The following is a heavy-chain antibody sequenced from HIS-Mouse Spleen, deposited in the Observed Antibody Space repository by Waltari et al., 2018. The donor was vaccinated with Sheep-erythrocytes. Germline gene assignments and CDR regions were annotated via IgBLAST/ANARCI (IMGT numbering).Heavy chain of an antibody. V-gene: IGHV4-30-4*01. CDR1: VGSIRSGDYF. Sequence: QVQLQESGPGLVKPSQTLSLTCTVSVGSIRSGDYFWSWIRQPPGKGLEWIGYIYYSGSTYYNPSLKSRVTISVDTSKNQFSLKLSSVTAADTAVYYCARVRGGYSYGFDYWGQGTLVTVSS. J-gene: IGHJ4*02. CDR2: IYYSGST. CDR3: ARVRGGYSYGFDY. D-gene: IGHD5-18*01.